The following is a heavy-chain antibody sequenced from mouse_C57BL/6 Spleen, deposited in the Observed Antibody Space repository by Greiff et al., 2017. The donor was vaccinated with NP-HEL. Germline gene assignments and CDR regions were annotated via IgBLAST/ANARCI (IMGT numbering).Heavy chain of an antibody. Sequence: QVQLQQSGAELAKPGASVKLSCKASGYTFTSYWMHWVKQRPGQGLEWIGYINPSSGYTKYNQKFKDKATLTADKSSSTAYMQLSSLTYEDSAVYYCTTDGPGRPGYFDVWGTGTTVTVSS. D-gene: IGHD1-1*01. CDR1: GYTFTSYW. V-gene: IGHV1-7*01. J-gene: IGHJ1*03. CDR3: TTDGPGRPGYFDV. CDR2: INPSSGYT.